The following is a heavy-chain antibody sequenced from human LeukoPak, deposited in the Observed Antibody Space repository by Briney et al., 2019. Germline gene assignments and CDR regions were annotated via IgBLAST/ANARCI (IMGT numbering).Heavy chain of an antibody. Sequence: GGSLRLSCAASGFIFSTYGMYWVRQAPGKGLEWVSYISSSSSTIYYADSVKGRFTISRDNAKNSLYLQMNSLRAEDTAVYYCARGAAMVNYWGQGTLVTVSS. D-gene: IGHD5-18*01. CDR3: ARGAAMVNY. J-gene: IGHJ4*02. V-gene: IGHV3-48*01. CDR1: GFIFSTYG. CDR2: ISSSSSTI.